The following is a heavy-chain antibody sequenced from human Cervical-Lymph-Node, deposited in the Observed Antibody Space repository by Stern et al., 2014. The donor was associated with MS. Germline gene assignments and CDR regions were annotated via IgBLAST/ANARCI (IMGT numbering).Heavy chain of an antibody. CDR1: GYTLSEIS. CDR3: ATHRGRVTYYYGMDV. J-gene: IGHJ6*02. CDR2: FDPEHGET. V-gene: IGHV1-24*01. D-gene: IGHD2-21*02. Sequence: QVQLVHSGAEVKKPGASVKVSCKGSGYTLSEISMHWVRQAPGKGLEWMGGFDPEHGETRYAQKFQGRVTMAEGRSTDTAYMELSSLRSEDTAVYYCATHRGRVTYYYGMDVWGQGTTVTVSS.